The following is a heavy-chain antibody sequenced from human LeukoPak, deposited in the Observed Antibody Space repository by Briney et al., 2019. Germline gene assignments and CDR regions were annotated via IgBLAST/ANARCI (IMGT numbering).Heavy chain of an antibody. CDR2: ISGSGGST. D-gene: IGHD6-13*01. Sequence: GGSLRLSCAASGFTFSSYAMSWVRQAPGKGLEWVSAISGSGGSTYYAYSVKGRFTISRDNSKKTLYLQMNSLRAEDTAVYYCAKAIDLAAAGTSEYFQHWGQGTLVTVSS. J-gene: IGHJ1*01. V-gene: IGHV3-23*01. CDR3: AKAIDLAAAGTSEYFQH. CDR1: GFTFSSYA.